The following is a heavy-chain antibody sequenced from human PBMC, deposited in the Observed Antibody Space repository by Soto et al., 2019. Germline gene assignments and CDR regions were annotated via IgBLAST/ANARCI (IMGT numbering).Heavy chain of an antibody. Sequence: GGSLRLSCAASGFTFSSYSMNWVRQAPGKGLEWVSSISSSSSYIYYADSVKGRFTISRDNAKNSLYLQMNSLRAEDTAVYYCARAPLVWFGGFLSLPFDYWGQGTLVTVSS. J-gene: IGHJ4*02. CDR2: ISSSSSYI. CDR3: ARAPLVWFGGFLSLPFDY. CDR1: GFTFSSYS. V-gene: IGHV3-21*01. D-gene: IGHD3-10*01.